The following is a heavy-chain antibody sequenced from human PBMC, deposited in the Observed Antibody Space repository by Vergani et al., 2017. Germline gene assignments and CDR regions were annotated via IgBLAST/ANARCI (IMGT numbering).Heavy chain of an antibody. Sequence: EVQLVPSGAEVKTPGESLTISCKGSGYSFTSYWIGWVRQMPGKGLEWMGIIYPGDSDTRYSPSFQGQVTISADKSLSTAYLQWSSLKASDTAMYYCASLTVTNSPGLNYWGQGTLVTVSS. CDR2: IYPGDSDT. V-gene: IGHV5-51*01. CDR3: ASLTVTNSPGLNY. CDR1: GYSFTSYW. J-gene: IGHJ4*02. D-gene: IGHD4-11*01.